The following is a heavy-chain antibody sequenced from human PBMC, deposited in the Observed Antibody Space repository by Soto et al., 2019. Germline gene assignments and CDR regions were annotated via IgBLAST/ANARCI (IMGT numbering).Heavy chain of an antibody. CDR3: ASLGYYFDY. J-gene: IGHJ4*02. Sequence: SETLSLTCTVSGGSISSYYWSWIRQPPGKGLEWIGYIYYSGSTNYNPSLKSRVTISVDTSKNQFSLKLSSVTAADTAVYYCASLGYYFDYWGQGTLVTVSS. V-gene: IGHV4-59*01. CDR1: GGSISSYY. CDR2: IYYSGST.